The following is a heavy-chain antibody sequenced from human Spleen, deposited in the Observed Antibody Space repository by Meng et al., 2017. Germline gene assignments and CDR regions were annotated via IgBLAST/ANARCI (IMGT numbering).Heavy chain of an antibody. V-gene: IGHV4-30-4*01. D-gene: IGHD2-2*01. J-gene: IGHJ4*02. CDR1: GDSISSDNSY. CDR2: IYYSGST. Sequence: QVQLQEAGRGLVRPSQTLSLTCTVSGDSISSDNSYWSWIRQSPGRGLEWIGFIYYSGSTYYNPSLKSRVTISVDTSKNQFSLKLSSVTAADTAVYYCASVVPTAKSYYFDYWGQGTLVTVSS. CDR3: ASVVPTAKSYYFDY.